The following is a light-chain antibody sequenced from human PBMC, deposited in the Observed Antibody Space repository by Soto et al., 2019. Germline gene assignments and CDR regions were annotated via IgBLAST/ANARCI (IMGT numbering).Light chain of an antibody. V-gene: IGKV1-39*01. CDR2: AAS. J-gene: IGKJ3*01. CDR1: QSINKY. Sequence: DIQMTQSPPSLSASVGDRVPISCRASQSINKYLNWYQQKPEKAPKLLIYAASNLQSGVPSRFSGSGSGTDFTLTISSLQPEDFGTYYCQQSYSTLFTFGPGTKVEIK. CDR3: QQSYSTLFT.